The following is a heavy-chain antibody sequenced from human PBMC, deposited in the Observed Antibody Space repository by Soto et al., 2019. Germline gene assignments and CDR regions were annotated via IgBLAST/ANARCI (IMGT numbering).Heavy chain of an antibody. D-gene: IGHD3-3*01. CDR2: IYYSGST. V-gene: IGHV4-31*03. CDR1: GGSISSGGYY. J-gene: IGHJ6*02. Sequence: PSETLSLTCTVSGGSISSGGYYWSWIRQHPGKGLEWIGYIYYSGSTYYNPSLKSRVTISVDTSKNQFSLKLSSVTAADTAVYYCAREKRDYDFWRGSVYYYGMDVWGQGTTVTVSS. CDR3: AREKRDYDFWRGSVYYYGMDV.